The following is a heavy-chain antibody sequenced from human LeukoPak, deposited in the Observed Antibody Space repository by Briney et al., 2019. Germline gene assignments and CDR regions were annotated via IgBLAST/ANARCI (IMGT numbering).Heavy chain of an antibody. Sequence: GGSLRLSCAASGFTFSDYYMSWIRQAPGKGLEWVSYISSSSSTIYYADSVKGRFTISRDNAKNSLYLQMNSLRAEDTAVYYCAREGDYDILTGYFFCFDYWGQGTLVTVSS. CDR3: AREGDYDILTGYFFCFDY. CDR1: GFTFSDYY. J-gene: IGHJ4*02. CDR2: ISSSSSTI. V-gene: IGHV3-11*04. D-gene: IGHD3-9*01.